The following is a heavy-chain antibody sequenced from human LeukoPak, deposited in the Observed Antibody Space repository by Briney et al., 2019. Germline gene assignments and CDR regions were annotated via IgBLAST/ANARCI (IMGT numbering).Heavy chain of an antibody. V-gene: IGHV3-30*03. J-gene: IGHJ4*02. Sequence: GGSLRLSRAASGFTFSSYGMHWVRQAPGKGLEWVAVISYDGSNKYYADSVKGRFTISRDNSKNTLYLQMNSLRAEDTAVYYCAARWLQFASLDYWGQGTLVTVSS. CDR3: AARWLQFASLDY. CDR2: ISYDGSNK. CDR1: GFTFSSYG. D-gene: IGHD5-24*01.